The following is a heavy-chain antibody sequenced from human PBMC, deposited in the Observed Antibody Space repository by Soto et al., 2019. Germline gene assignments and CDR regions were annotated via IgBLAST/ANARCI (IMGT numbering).Heavy chain of an antibody. CDR1: GYTFTGYY. Sequence: GASVKVSCKASGYTFTGYYMHWVRQAPGQGLEWMGWINPNSGGTNYAQKFQGWVTMTRDTSISTAYMELSRLRSDDTAVYYCARAQDYDFWSGYHLNWFDPWGQGTLVTVSS. J-gene: IGHJ5*02. CDR2: INPNSGGT. V-gene: IGHV1-2*04. D-gene: IGHD3-3*01. CDR3: ARAQDYDFWSGYHLNWFDP.